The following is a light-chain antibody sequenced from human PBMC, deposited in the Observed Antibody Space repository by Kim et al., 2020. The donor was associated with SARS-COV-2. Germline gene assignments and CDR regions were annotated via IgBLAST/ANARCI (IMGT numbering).Light chain of an antibody. CDR1: GSNIGSNY. Sequence: GERVSISCSGSGSNIGSNYVYWYQQLPGTAPKLVIYRNSQRPSGVPDRFSGSTSGTSASLAISGLRSEDEADYYCATWDDSLSGWVFGGGTQLTVL. CDR3: ATWDDSLSGWV. V-gene: IGLV1-47*01. J-gene: IGLJ3*02. CDR2: RNS.